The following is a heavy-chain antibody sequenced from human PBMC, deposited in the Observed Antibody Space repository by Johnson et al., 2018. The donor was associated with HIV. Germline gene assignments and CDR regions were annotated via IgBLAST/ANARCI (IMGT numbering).Heavy chain of an antibody. J-gene: IGHJ3*02. CDR1: GFSFSNYA. V-gene: IGHV3-30*18. Sequence: QVQLVESGGGVVQPGRSLRLSCAASGFSFSNYAMDWVRQAPGKGLEWVAVISSDGSNKNYADSVKGRFTISRDNSTNTLYLQMHSLRAEDPAVYYCAKDLGESENEEWATDYYDFSTGYPGQDPRAVVGAFDIWGQGTMVTVSS. CDR2: ISSDGSNK. CDR3: AKDLGESENEEWATDYYDFSTGYPGQDPRAVVGAFDI. D-gene: IGHD3/OR15-3a*01.